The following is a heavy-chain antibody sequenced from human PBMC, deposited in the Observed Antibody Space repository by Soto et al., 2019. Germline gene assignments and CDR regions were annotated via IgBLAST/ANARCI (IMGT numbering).Heavy chain of an antibody. CDR2: IFYSGST. V-gene: IGHV4-61*01. Sequence: QMQLQESGPGLVKPSETLSLTCTVSGGSVSSGPYYWNWIRQPPGKGLEWIGHIFYSGSTKYNPSLKKRVTIAVDTSKSQFSLRLSSVTAADTAVYYCARDHSVVDPSYYYFDLWGRGTLVTVSS. D-gene: IGHD3-22*01. CDR1: GGSVSSGPYY. J-gene: IGHJ2*01. CDR3: ARDHSVVDPSYYYFDL.